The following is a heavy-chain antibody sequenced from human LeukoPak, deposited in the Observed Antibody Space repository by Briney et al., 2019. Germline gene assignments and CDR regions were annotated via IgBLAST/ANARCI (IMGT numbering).Heavy chain of an antibody. CDR1: GFTFDDYA. Sequence: GGSLRLSCAASGFTFDDYAMHWVRQAPGKGLEWVPGISWNSGSIGYADSVKGRFTISRDNAKNSLYLQMNSLRAEDTALYYCAKDLRGYYYYMDVWGKGTTVTVSS. CDR2: ISWNSGSI. CDR3: AKDLRGYYYYMDV. J-gene: IGHJ6*03. V-gene: IGHV3-9*01.